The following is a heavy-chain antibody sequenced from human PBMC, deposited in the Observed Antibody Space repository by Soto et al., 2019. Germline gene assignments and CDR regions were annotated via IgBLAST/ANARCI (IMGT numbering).Heavy chain of an antibody. CDR2: TYYSGTT. Sequence: QTQLQESGPGLVKPSETLALPCTVSGGSFSSSRYYCGWIRQNPGKGLEWIGSTYYSGTTHHNPYLNSRVTISVDTSKNQFSLRLAAVTAADAAVYHCVRHSVYSSSWGEFDPWGQGTLVTVSS. D-gene: IGHD2-2*01. CDR1: GGSFSSSRYY. J-gene: IGHJ5*02. V-gene: IGHV4-39*01. CDR3: VRHSVYSSSWGEFDP.